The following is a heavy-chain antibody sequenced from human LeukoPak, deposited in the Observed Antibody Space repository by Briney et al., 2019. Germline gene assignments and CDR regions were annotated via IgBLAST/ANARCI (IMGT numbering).Heavy chain of an antibody. D-gene: IGHD2-15*01. CDR3: AREYCSGGSCYLDY. CDR1: GGSISSSNW. Sequence: SETLSLTCAVSGGSISSSNWWSWVRQPPGKGLEWIGEIYHSGSTNYNPSLKSRVTISVGKSKNQFSLKLSSVTAADTAVYYCAREYCSGGSCYLDYWGQGTLSPSPQ. J-gene: IGHJ4*02. V-gene: IGHV4-4*02. CDR2: IYHSGST.